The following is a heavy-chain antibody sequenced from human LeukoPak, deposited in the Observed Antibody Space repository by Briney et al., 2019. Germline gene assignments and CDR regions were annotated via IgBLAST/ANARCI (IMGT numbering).Heavy chain of an antibody. J-gene: IGHJ4*02. CDR3: ARDLGLSYSSSYYFDY. Sequence: ASVKVSCKASGYTFTGYYMHWVRQAPGQGLEWMGWINPNSGGTSYAQKFQGRVTMTRDTSISTAYMELSRLRSDDTAVYYCARDLGLSYSSSYYFDYWGQGTLVTVSS. V-gene: IGHV1-2*02. CDR2: INPNSGGT. CDR1: GYTFTGYY. D-gene: IGHD6-19*01.